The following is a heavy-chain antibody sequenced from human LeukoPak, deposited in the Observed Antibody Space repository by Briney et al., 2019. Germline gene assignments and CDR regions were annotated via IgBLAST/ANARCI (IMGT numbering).Heavy chain of an antibody. Sequence: GGSLRLSCAASGFTFDDYGMSWVRQAPGKGLVWVSRINSDGSSTSYADSVKGRFTISRDNAKNTLYLQMNSLRAEDTAVYYCASSSFGYFDAFDIWGQGTMVTVSS. V-gene: IGHV3-74*01. CDR1: GFTFDDYG. CDR2: INSDGSST. J-gene: IGHJ3*02. D-gene: IGHD5-12*01. CDR3: ASSSFGYFDAFDI.